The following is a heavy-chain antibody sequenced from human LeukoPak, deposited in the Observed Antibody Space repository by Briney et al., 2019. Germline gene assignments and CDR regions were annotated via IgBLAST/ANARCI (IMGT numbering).Heavy chain of an antibody. CDR3: AKSSVYCSGGSCYRFGY. CDR1: GFSFSAYG. CDR2: ISYDGSNK. J-gene: IGHJ4*02. Sequence: GGSLRLSCGTSGFSFSAYGMHWVRQAPGKGLEWVAVISYDGSNKYYADSVKGRFTISRDNSKNTLYLQMNSLRAEDTAVYYCAKSSVYCSGGSCYRFGYWGQGTLVTVSS. V-gene: IGHV3-30*18. D-gene: IGHD2-15*01.